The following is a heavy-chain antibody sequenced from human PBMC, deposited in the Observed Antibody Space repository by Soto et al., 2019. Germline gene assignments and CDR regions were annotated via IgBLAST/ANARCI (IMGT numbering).Heavy chain of an antibody. CDR3: VKDRRGYSYGFQWDYFDY. Sequence: GGSLRLSCAASGFTFSSYGMHWVRQAPGKGLEWVAVISYDGSNKYYADSVKGRFTISRDNSKNTLYLQMNSLRAEDTAVYYCVKDRRGYSYGFQWDYFDYWGQGTLVTVSS. CDR2: ISYDGSNK. V-gene: IGHV3-30*18. D-gene: IGHD5-18*01. J-gene: IGHJ4*02. CDR1: GFTFSSYG.